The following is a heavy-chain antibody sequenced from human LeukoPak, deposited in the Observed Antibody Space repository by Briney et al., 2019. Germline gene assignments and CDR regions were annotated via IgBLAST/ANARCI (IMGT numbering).Heavy chain of an antibody. CDR2: INHSGST. J-gene: IGHJ4*02. V-gene: IGHV4-34*01. D-gene: IGHD3-10*01. CDR1: GGSFSGYY. Sequence: SETLSPTCAVYGGSFSGYYWSWIRQPPGKGLEWIGEINHSGSTNYNPSLKSRVTISVDTSKNQFSLKLSSVTAADTAVYYCARGGILATRNYYGSGSYYSPYFDYWGQGTLVTVSP. CDR3: ARGGILATRNYYGSGSYYSPYFDY.